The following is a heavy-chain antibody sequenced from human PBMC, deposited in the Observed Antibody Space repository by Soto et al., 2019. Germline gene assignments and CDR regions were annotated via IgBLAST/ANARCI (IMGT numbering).Heavy chain of an antibody. V-gene: IGHV5-51*01. CDR2: IYPGDSDT. Sequence: GESLKISCKGSGYSFTSYWIGWVRQMPGKGLEWMGIIYPGDSDTRYSPSFQGQVTISADKSISTAYLQWSSLKASDTAMYYCARASVGRPYISASQHYYYYYRLDCWGKGTTVTVSS. J-gene: IGHJ6*04. CDR1: GYSFTSYW. D-gene: IGHD6-25*01. CDR3: ARASVGRPYISASQHYYYYYRLDC.